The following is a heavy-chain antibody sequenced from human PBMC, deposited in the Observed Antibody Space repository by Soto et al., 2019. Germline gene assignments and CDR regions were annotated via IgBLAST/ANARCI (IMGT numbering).Heavy chain of an antibody. CDR2: IYYRGSD. D-gene: IGHD3-10*01. J-gene: IGHJ6*02. CDR3: ARGVGFGYYYYHMDL. Sequence: QVQLQESGPGLVKPSETLSLTCTVSGGSVNNISDYWSWVRQPPGKGLEWIGYIYYRGSDDYNPSLGRRVTISLDTSKNQFSLKLSSVTTADTAVYYCARGVGFGYYYYHMDLWGQGTTVTVSS. CDR1: GGSVNNISDY. V-gene: IGHV4-61*01.